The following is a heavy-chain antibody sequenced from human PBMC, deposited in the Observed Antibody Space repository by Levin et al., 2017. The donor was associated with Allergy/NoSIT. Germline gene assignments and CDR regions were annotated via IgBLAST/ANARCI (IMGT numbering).Heavy chain of an antibody. CDR3: AKTALNPNGVFPFGF. D-gene: IGHD2-8*01. V-gene: IGHV3-23*01. CDR1: GFTFRSYA. J-gene: IGHJ4*02. CDR2: VSPSGSNT. Sequence: RSGGSLRLSCAASGFTFRSYAMTWVRQAPGKGLEWVSGVSPSGSNTFYADSVKGRFTISRDNSKNTLSLQMDSLRAEDTAVYHCAKTALNPNGVFPFGFWGQGTLVTVSS.